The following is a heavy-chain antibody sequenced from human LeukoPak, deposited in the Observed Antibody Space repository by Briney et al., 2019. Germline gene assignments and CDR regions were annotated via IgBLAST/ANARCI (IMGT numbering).Heavy chain of an antibody. CDR1: GFTFSSYG. CDR3: AKDPVPAAIGYYFDY. D-gene: IGHD2-2*02. CDR2: ISYDGSNK. Sequence: GGSLRLSCAASGFTFSSYGMHWVRQAPGKGLEWVAVISYDGSNKYYADSVKGRFTISRDNSKNTLYLQMNSLRAEDTAVYYCAKDPVPAAIGYYFDYWGQGTLVTVSS. V-gene: IGHV3-30*18. J-gene: IGHJ4*02.